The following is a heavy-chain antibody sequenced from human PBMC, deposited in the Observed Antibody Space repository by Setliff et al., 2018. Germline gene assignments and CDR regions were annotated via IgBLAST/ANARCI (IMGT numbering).Heavy chain of an antibody. CDR3: ARDSWGLDY. V-gene: IGHV3-74*01. D-gene: IGHD3-16*01. J-gene: IGHJ4*02. CDR2: INIDGSSS. CDR1: GFTFSRYA. Sequence: GGSLRLSCAASGFTFSRYALHWVRQAPGKGLEWVARINIDGSSSNYADSVKGRFTISRDDAQNTLYLQMNSLRAEYTAMYYCARDSWGLDYWGQGTLVTVSS.